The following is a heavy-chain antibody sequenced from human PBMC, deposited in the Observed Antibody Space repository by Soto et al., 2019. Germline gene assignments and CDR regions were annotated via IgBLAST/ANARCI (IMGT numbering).Heavy chain of an antibody. CDR1: GYTFTSYG. D-gene: IGHD3-22*01. CDR2: ISAYNGNT. J-gene: IGHJ4*02. V-gene: IGHV1-18*01. Sequence: GASVKVSCKASGYTFTSYGISWVRQAPGQGLEWMGWISAYNGNTNYAQKLQGRVTMTTDTSTSTAYMELRSLRSDDTAVYYCARTVYYDSSGYYPKYYFDYCGQGTLVTVSS. CDR3: ARTVYYDSSGYYPKYYFDY.